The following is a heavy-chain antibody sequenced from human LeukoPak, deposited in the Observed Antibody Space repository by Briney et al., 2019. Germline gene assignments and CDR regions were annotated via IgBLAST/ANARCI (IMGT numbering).Heavy chain of an antibody. CDR2: ISNIGST. CDR1: GASISSYF. CDR3: ARDRFDDSSGYYYHYYYYMDV. V-gene: IGHV4-59*12. J-gene: IGHJ6*03. Sequence: SETLSLTCSVSGASISSYFWTWIRQSPGKGLEWIGYISNIGSTNYNPSLKSRVTISVDTSKSQFSLKVSSVTAADTAVYYCARDRFDDSSGYYYHYYYYMDVWGKGTTVTVSS. D-gene: IGHD3-22*01.